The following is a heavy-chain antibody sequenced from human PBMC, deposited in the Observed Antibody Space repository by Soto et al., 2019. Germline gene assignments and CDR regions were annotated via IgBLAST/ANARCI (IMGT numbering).Heavy chain of an antibody. V-gene: IGHV3-7*01. Sequence: PGGSLRLSCAASGFTFSSYWMSWVRQAPGEGLEWVANIKQDGSEKYYVDSVKGRFTISRDNAKNSLYLQMNSLRVDDTAVYYCARDRSGYDYNWFDPWGQGTLVTVSS. CDR1: GFTFSSYW. CDR3: ARDRSGYDYNWFDP. D-gene: IGHD5-12*01. CDR2: IKQDGSEK. J-gene: IGHJ5*02.